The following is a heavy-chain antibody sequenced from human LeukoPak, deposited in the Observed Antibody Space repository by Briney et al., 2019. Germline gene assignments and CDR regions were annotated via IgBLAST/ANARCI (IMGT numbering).Heavy chain of an antibody. CDR3: ARVGCSSTSCYLYYYYGMDV. Sequence: GGSLRLSCAASGFTFSSYGMHWVRQAPGKGLEWVAVISYDGSKTYYADSVKGRITISRDNSKNSLYLQMNSLRAEDTAVYYCARVGCSSTSCYLYYYYGMDVWGQGTTVTVSS. V-gene: IGHV3-30*03. J-gene: IGHJ6*02. CDR2: ISYDGSKT. CDR1: GFTFSSYG. D-gene: IGHD2-2*01.